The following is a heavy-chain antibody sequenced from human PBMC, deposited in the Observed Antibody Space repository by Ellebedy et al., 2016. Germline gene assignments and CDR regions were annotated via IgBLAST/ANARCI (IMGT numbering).Heavy chain of an antibody. V-gene: IGHV5-51*01. CDR1: GYSFTSYW. Sequence: GGSLRLXXKGSGYSFTSYWIGWVRQMPGKGLEWMGIIYPGDSDTRYSPSFQGQVTISADKSISTAYLQWSSLKASDTAMYYCARLHNTVTTFRGWFNPWGQGTLVTVSS. CDR2: IYPGDSDT. J-gene: IGHJ5*02. D-gene: IGHD4-17*01. CDR3: ARLHNTVTTFRGWFNP.